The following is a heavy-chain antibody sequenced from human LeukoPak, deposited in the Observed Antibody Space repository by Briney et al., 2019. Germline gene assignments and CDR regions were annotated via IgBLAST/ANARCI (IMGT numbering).Heavy chain of an antibody. CDR1: GYTFTAYY. Sequence: ASVKVSCKASGYTFTAYYMHWVRQAPGQGLEWMGWINPNNGGTNSAQKFLGWVTMTSDTSITTAYMELSRLKSDDTAVYYCARGRGQLYYSLPDPAHGLDVWGQGTTVTVSS. J-gene: IGHJ6*02. CDR3: ARGRGQLYYSLPDPAHGLDV. CDR2: INPNNGGT. D-gene: IGHD1-26*01. V-gene: IGHV1-2*04.